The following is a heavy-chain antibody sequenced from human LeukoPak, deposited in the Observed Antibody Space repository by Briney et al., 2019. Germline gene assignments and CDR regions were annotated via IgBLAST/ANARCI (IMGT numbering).Heavy chain of an antibody. V-gene: IGHV1-69*04. J-gene: IGHJ6*02. CDR2: IIPILGIA. CDR1: GGTFSSYA. Sequence: SVKVSCKASGGTFSSYAISWVRQAPGQGLEWMGRIIPILGIANYAQKFQGGVTITADKSTSTAYMELSSLRSEDTAVYYCARALMVADASRGDYYYYGMDVWGQGTTVTVSS. D-gene: IGHD2-8*01. CDR3: ARALMVADASRGDYYYYGMDV.